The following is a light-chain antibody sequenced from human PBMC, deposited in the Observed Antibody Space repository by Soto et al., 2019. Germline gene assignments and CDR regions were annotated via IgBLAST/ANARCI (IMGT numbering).Light chain of an antibody. CDR3: QQRPNSHPWT. V-gene: IGKV3-11*01. Sequence: EIVWTQSQATLSLSPGEGASLSCRASQNISTYLAWYQQRPGQVPSLLIYGVSKRAQAIPPWFSGSASGTDFTLGVSVLVTEDFASYYSQQRPNSHPWTFGQGTRV. CDR2: GVS. J-gene: IGKJ1*01. CDR1: QNISTY.